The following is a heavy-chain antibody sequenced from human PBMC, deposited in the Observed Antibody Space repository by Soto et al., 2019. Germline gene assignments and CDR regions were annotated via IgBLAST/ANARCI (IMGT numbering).Heavy chain of an antibody. J-gene: IGHJ4*02. CDR1: GGSINGHF. V-gene: IGHV4-59*11. D-gene: IGHD3-16*01. CDR2: THYSEDT. Sequence: QVQLQESGPGLVKPSETLSLTCAVSGGSINGHFCGWFRQPPGKGLEWIGYTHYSEDTDYNPSLKSRVPISLDSSKNQFSLRLSSVTAADTAVYYCATGGGWLTDYWGQGTLVTVSS. CDR3: ATGGGWLTDY.